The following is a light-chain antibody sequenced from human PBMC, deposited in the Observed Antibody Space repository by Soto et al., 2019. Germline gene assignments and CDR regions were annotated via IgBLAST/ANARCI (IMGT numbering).Light chain of an antibody. V-gene: IGKV3-15*01. J-gene: IGKJ1*01. CDR1: QSVGSN. CDR2: GAS. CDR3: QQYNSYPWT. Sequence: EIVVTQSPATLSVSPGERATLSCRASQSVGSNLAWYQQRPGQAPRLLIYGASSRATGIPARFSGSGSGTGFTLTISSLQPDDFATYYCQQYNSYPWTFGQGTKVDIK.